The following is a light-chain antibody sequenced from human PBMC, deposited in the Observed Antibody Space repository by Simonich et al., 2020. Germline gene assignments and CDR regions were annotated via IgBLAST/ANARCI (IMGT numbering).Light chain of an antibody. V-gene: IGLV2-23*01. CDR1: RRDVGSFNL. J-gene: IGLJ2*01. Sequence: QSALTQPASVSGSPGQSITISCTGTRRDVGSFNLVAWYQQHPGKAPKLMIYEGSKRPSGVSNRFSGSKSGNTASLTISGLQAEDEADYYCCSYAGSSTVVFGGGTKLTVL. CDR3: CSYAGSSTVV. CDR2: EGS.